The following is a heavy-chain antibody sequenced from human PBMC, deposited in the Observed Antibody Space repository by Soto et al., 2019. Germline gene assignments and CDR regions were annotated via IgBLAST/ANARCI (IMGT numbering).Heavy chain of an antibody. J-gene: IGHJ4*02. V-gene: IGHV4-4*02. CDR3: ARVSASVMLRGVVIN. Sequence: QVQLQESGPGLVKPSGTLSLTCAVSGGSISSDNWCSWFRQPPGKCLEWIVEIYHSGNTNYNPTLKSRVNITVDNSQNQFSLKVSSVTAADTALYSCARVSASVMLRGVVINRGQGTLVTASS. CDR2: IYHSGNT. CDR1: GGSISSDNW. D-gene: IGHD3-10*01.